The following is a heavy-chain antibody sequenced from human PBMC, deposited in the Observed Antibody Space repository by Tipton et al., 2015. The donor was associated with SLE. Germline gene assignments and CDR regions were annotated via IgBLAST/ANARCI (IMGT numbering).Heavy chain of an antibody. J-gene: IGHJ3*02. CDR2: IYTSGST. CDR1: GGSISSYY. CDR3: ARGRPRPGRQDDAFDI. D-gene: IGHD1-14*01. Sequence: TLSLTCTVSGGSISSYYWSWIRQPPGKGLEWIGYIYTSGSTNYNPSLKSRVTISVDTSKNQFSLKLSSVTAADTAVYYCARGRPRPGRQDDAFDIWGQGTMVTVSS. V-gene: IGHV4-4*09.